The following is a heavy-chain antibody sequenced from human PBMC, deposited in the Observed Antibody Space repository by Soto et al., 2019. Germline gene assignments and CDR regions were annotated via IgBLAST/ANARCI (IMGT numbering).Heavy chain of an antibody. J-gene: IGHJ6*02. CDR3: ARGVRIAASAMDCLVYHTDGIDV. CDR2: INHSGST. Sequence: SETLSLTCAVYGGSFSGYYWSWIRQPPGKGLEWIGEINHSGSTNYNPSLKSGVTISVDTSKNQFSLKLSSVTAADTAAYYCARGVRIAASAMDCLVYHTDGIDVLSQRAAVTVS. CDR1: GGSFSGYY. V-gene: IGHV4-34*01. D-gene: IGHD6-13*01.